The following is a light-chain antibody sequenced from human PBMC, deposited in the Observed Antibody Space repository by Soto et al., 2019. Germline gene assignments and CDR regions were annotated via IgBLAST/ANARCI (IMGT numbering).Light chain of an antibody. CDR1: SSDVGSYNL. V-gene: IGLV2-23*01. CDR2: EGS. J-gene: IGLJ2*01. Sequence: QSALTQPASVSGSPGQSITISCTGTSSDVGSYNLVSWYQQHPGKATKLMIYEGSKRPSGVSNRFSGSKSCNTASLTISGLQAEDEADYYCCSYAGSSTLVVFGGGTKLTVL. CDR3: CSYAGSSTLVV.